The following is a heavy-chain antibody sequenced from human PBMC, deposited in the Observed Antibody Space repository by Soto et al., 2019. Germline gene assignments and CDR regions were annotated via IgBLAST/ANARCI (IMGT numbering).Heavy chain of an antibody. D-gene: IGHD3-22*01. J-gene: IGHJ4*02. CDR1: GLSLSISGVG. CDR2: IYWDDDK. CDR3: AHKGKNYYDNSGYEYYFDY. V-gene: IGHV2-5*02. Sequence: SGPTLVNPTQTLTLTCTFSGLSLSISGVGVGWIRQPPGKALEWLALIYWDDDKRYSPSLKSRLTITKDTSKNQVVLTMTNMDPVDTATYYCAHKGKNYYDNSGYEYYFDYWGQGILVTVSS.